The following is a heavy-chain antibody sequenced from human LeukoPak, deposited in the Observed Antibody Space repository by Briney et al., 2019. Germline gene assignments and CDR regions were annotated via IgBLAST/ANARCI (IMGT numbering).Heavy chain of an antibody. D-gene: IGHD2-2*01. CDR3: AKVRERVVPPYFDY. J-gene: IGHJ4*02. CDR2: ISGSGGST. V-gene: IGHV3-23*01. CDR1: GFTFNSYA. Sequence: GGSLRLSCAASGFTFNSYAMSWVRQAPGKGLEWVSAISGSGGSTYYADSVKGRFTISRDTSKNTLYLQMNSLRAEDTAVYYCAKVRERVVPPYFDYWGQRTLVTVSS.